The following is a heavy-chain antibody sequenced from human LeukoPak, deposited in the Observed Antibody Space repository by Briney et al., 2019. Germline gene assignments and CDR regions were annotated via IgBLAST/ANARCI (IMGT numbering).Heavy chain of an antibody. CDR2: ISAYNGNT. CDR1: GYTFTSYG. D-gene: IGHD3-22*01. V-gene: IGHV1-18*01. CDR3: ARAGLYYYDSSGYGAGSY. J-gene: IGHJ4*02. Sequence: ASVKVSCKASGYTFTSYGISWVRQAPGEGLEWMGWISAYNGNTNYAQKLQGRVTMTTDTSPSTAYMELRSLRSDDTAVYHCARAGLYYYDSSGYGAGSYWGQGTLVTVSS.